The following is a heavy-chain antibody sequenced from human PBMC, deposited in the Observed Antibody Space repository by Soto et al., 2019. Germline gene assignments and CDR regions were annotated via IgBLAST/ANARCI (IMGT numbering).Heavy chain of an antibody. J-gene: IGHJ5*02. CDR2: IYYSGST. D-gene: IGHD2-2*01. CDR3: AVLGYCSSTSCYAAAYNWFDP. Sequence: SETLSLTCTVSGGSISSSSYYWGWIRQPPGKGLEWIGSIYYSGSTYYNPSLKSRVTISVDTSKNQFSLKLSSVTAADTAVYYCAVLGYCSSTSCYAAAYNWFDPWGQGTLVTVSS. V-gene: IGHV4-39*01. CDR1: GGSISSSSYY.